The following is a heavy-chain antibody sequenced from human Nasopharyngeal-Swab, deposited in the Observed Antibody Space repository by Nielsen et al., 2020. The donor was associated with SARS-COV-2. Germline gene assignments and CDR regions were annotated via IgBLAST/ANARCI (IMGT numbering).Heavy chain of an antibody. D-gene: IGHD3-22*01. V-gene: IGHV3-21*01. CDR2: ISSSSSYI. CDR3: ARVNLYYYDSSGYYSEAFDI. J-gene: IGHJ3*02. Sequence: VRQAPGKGLEWVPSISSSSSYIYYADSVKGRFTISRDNAKNSLYLQMNSLRAEDTAVYYCARVNLYYYDSSGYYSEAFDIWGQGTMVTVSS.